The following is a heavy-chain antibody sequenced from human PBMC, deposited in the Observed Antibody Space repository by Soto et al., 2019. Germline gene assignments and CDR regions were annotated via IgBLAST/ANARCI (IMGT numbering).Heavy chain of an antibody. CDR1: GLAFPIDD. CDR2: MNPSSSNT. Sequence: QVQLVQSGAEVKKPGASVQVSCKASGLAFPIDDIIWVRQTIGQGLEFMGWMNPSSSNTGYAQKFQGRATFTWNTPTSTAYMDLSGLRSEDTAVYYCARYRTKVPVAFDVWGQGTMVTVSS. J-gene: IGHJ3*01. V-gene: IGHV1-8*01. CDR3: ARYRTKVPVAFDV. D-gene: IGHD3-16*02.